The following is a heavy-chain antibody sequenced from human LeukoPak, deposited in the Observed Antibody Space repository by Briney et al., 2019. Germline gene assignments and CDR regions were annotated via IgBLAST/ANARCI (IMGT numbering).Heavy chain of an antibody. V-gene: IGHV3-23*01. Sequence: GGSLRLSCAASGFTFSSYAMSWVRQAPGKGLEWVSAISGSGGSTYYADSVKGRFTISRDNSKNTLYLQMNSLRAEDTAVYYCAKDLFTNYYDSSGYVIDDYWGQGTLVTVS. CDR2: ISGSGGST. J-gene: IGHJ4*02. CDR1: GFTFSSYA. D-gene: IGHD3-22*01. CDR3: AKDLFTNYYDSSGYVIDDY.